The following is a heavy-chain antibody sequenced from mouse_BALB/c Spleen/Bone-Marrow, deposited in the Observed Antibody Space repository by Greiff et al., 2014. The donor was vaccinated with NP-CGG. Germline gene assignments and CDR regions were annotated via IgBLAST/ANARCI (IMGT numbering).Heavy chain of an antibody. CDR2: IDPANGNT. D-gene: IGHD2-14*01. CDR3: ATYYRYDRRFAY. V-gene: IGHV14-3*02. J-gene: IGHJ3*01. CDR1: GFNIKDTY. Sequence: VQLQQSGAELVKPGASVKLSCTASGFNIKDTYMHWVKQRPEQGLEWTGRIDPANGNTKYDPKFQGKATITADTSSNTAYLQLSSPTSEDTAVYYCATYYRYDRRFAYWGQRTLVTVTA.